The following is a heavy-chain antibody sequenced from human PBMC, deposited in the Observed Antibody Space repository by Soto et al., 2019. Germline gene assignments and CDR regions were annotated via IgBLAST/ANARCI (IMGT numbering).Heavy chain of an antibody. J-gene: IGHJ5*02. CDR2: MNPNSGNT. CDR3: ARGIKYGAYSRWFDP. CDR1: GYTFTSYD. Sequence: ASVKASCKASGYTFTSYDINWVQQATGQGLEYLGWMNPNSGNTAYVQKFQGRVTMTWDTSITTAYMELSSLRSEDTAVYFCARGIKYGAYSRWFDPWGQGTLVTVSS. D-gene: IGHD4-17*01. V-gene: IGHV1-8*01.